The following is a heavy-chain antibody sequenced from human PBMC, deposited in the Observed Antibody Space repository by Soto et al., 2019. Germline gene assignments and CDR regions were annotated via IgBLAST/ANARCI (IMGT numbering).Heavy chain of an antibody. CDR3: AKDSHDGFDY. V-gene: IGHV3-15*01. CDR1: GFTFSNAW. CDR2: IKSKTDGSNK. D-gene: IGHD4-17*01. Sequence: GGSLRLSCAASGFTFSNAWMSWVRQAPGKGLEWVGRIKSKTDGSNKYYADSVKGRFTISRDNSKNTLYLQMNSLRAEDTAVYYCAKDSHDGFDYWGQGTLVTVSS. J-gene: IGHJ4*02.